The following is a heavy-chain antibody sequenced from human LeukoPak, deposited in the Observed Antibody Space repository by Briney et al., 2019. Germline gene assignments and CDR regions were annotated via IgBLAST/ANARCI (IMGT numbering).Heavy chain of an antibody. CDR1: GFTFSSFV. CDR3: ARDRPGFYYGSSGYYSSTGAFDI. Sequence: PGGSLRLSCAASGFTFSSFVMHWVRQAPGKGLEWVTLISHDGSNQYYADSVKGRFTISRDNSKNTLYLQMDSLRADDTAVYYCARDRPGFYYGSSGYYSSTGAFDIWGQGTMVTVSS. V-gene: IGHV3-30*17. J-gene: IGHJ3*02. CDR2: ISHDGSNQ. D-gene: IGHD3-22*01.